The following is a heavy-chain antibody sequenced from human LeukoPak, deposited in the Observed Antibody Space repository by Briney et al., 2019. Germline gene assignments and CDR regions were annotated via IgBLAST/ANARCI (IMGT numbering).Heavy chain of an antibody. CDR3: ASRYSSGEDY. Sequence: SETLSLTCTVSGGSISGSSYYWGWIRQPPGKGLEWIGSIYYSGSTYYNPSLKSRVTISVDTSKNQFSLKLSSVTAADTAVYYCASRYSSGEDYWGQGTLVTVSS. V-gene: IGHV4-39*01. CDR1: GGSISGSSYY. D-gene: IGHD6-19*01. J-gene: IGHJ4*02. CDR2: IYYSGST.